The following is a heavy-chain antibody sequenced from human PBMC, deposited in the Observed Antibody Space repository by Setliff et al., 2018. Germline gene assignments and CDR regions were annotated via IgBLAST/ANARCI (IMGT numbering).Heavy chain of an antibody. CDR1: GGSISTYY. J-gene: IGHJ4*02. V-gene: IGHV4-59*01. CDR2: INYSGNS. Sequence: KASETLSLTCSVSGGSISTYYWSWIRQPPGKGLEWIGNINYSGNSNYIPSLKSRVTISVDTPKNQFSLKLSSVTAADMAVYYCRFWSGYYKNDYWAQGTLVTVSS. D-gene: IGHD3-3*01. CDR3: RFWSGYYKNDY.